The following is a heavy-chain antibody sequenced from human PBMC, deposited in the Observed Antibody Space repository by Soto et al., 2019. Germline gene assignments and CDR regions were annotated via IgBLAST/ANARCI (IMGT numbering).Heavy chain of an antibody. D-gene: IGHD3-22*01. CDR3: ARGWGYDSNDYYYAY. CDR1: GGTFSRHA. J-gene: IGHJ4*02. CDR2: IIPIFGTA. Sequence: QVQLVQSGAEVRKPGSSVKVSCKASGGTFSRHAISWVRQAPGQGLEWMGGIIPIFGTANHAQKFQGRVTIIADEYTSTVYTELSSLRSEDTAMSYCARGWGYDSNDYYYAYWGQGTLVIVSS. V-gene: IGHV1-69*01.